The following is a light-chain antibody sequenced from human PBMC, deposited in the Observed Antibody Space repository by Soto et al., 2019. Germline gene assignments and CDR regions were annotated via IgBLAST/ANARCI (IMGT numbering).Light chain of an antibody. Sequence: DIQMPQSPSTLSASVGDRATITGRASQGISSSLAWYQQRAGKAPKFLIYAAPTLQSGAPSRFSGSGSGTEFALTISSLQPEDSATYYCQQLKSYPLTVGGGTKVDIK. J-gene: IGKJ4*01. V-gene: IGKV1-9*01. CDR2: AAP. CDR1: QGISSS. CDR3: QQLKSYPLT.